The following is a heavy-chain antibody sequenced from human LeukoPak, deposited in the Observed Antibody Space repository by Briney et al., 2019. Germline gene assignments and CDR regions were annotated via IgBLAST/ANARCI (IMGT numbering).Heavy chain of an antibody. J-gene: IGHJ4*02. CDR1: GFTFSSYS. V-gene: IGHV3-48*02. Sequence: PGGSLRLSCAASGFTFSSYSLNWVRQAPGKGLEWISYIGGSGNTINYADSVKGRFTISRDNAKDSLYLQMDSLRDEDTALYYCVRDKDWGFDYWGQGALVTVSS. CDR2: IGGSGNTI. D-gene: IGHD7-27*01. CDR3: VRDKDWGFDY.